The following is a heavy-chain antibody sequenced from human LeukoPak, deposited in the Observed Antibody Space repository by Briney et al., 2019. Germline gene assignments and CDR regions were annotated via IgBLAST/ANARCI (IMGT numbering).Heavy chain of an antibody. J-gene: IGHJ2*01. CDR2: ISSSSSYI. D-gene: IGHD2-15*01. V-gene: IGHV3-21*01. CDR1: GFTFSSYS. CDR3: ARGNDGTRSRYWYFDL. Sequence: GGSLRLSCAASGFTFSSYSMNWVRQAPGKGLEWVSSISSSSSYIYSADSVKGRFTISRDNAKNSLYLQMNSLRAEDTALYYCARGNDGTRSRYWYFDLWGRGTLVTVSS.